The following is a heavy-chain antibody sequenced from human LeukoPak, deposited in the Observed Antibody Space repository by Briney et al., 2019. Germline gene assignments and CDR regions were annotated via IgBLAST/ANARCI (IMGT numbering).Heavy chain of an antibody. V-gene: IGHV3-23*01. J-gene: IGHJ6*02. D-gene: IGHD2-8*02. Sequence: GGSLRLSCAASRFTFRSYAMSWVRQAPGKGLDWVSAISGTGGSTYYADSVKGRFTISRDNSKNTLYLQMNSLRAEDTAVYYCAKDPLMPGGVYYYYGMDVWGQGTTVTVSS. CDR1: RFTFRSYA. CDR2: ISGTGGST. CDR3: AKDPLMPGGVYYYYGMDV.